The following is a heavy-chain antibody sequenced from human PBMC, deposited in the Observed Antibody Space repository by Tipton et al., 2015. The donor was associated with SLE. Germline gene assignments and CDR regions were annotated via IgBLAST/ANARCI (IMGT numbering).Heavy chain of an antibody. CDR3: ARGGGSYYDY. V-gene: IGHV4-4*07. D-gene: IGHD1-26*01. Sequence: TLSLTCTVSGGSISGYYWSWIRQPAGKGLEWIGRIYRSGSTIYNPSLKSRLTLSLDMSNNQFSLRVRSVTAADTAVYYCARGGGSYYDYWGQGRLVTVS. CDR2: IYRSGST. J-gene: IGHJ4*02. CDR1: GGSISGYY.